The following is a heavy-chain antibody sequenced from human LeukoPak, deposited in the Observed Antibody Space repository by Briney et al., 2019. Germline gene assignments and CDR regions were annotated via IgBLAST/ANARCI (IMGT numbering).Heavy chain of an antibody. CDR3: ARQLNYYDSSGYYHGYFDY. Sequence: PSQTLSLTCTVSGGSISSGGYYWSWIRQPPGKGLEWIGYIYHSGSTYYNPSLKSRVTISVDRSKNQFSLKLSSVTAADTAVYYCARQLNYYDSSGYYHGYFDYWGQGTLVTVSS. CDR1: GGSISSGGYY. V-gene: IGHV4-30-2*01. D-gene: IGHD3-22*01. CDR2: IYHSGST. J-gene: IGHJ4*02.